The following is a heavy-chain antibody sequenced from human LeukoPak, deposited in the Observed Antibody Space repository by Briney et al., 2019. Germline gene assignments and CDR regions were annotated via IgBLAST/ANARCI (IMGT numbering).Heavy chain of an antibody. CDR1: GFSLSTSGVG. J-gene: IGHJ3*02. CDR3: AHRRPYYDSSGYFRVSNAFDI. Sequence: SGPTLVNPTQPLTLTCTFSGFSLSTSGVGGGWIRQPPGKALEWLALIYWDDDKRYSPSLKSRLTITKDTSKNQVVLTMTNMDPVDTATYYCAHRRPYYDSSGYFRVSNAFDIWGQGTMVTVSS. V-gene: IGHV2-5*02. CDR2: IYWDDDK. D-gene: IGHD3-22*01.